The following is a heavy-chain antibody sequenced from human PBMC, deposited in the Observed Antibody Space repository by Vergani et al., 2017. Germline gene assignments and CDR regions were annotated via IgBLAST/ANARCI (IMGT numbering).Heavy chain of an antibody. V-gene: IGHV4-30-4*01. Sequence: QVQLQESGPGLVKPSQTLSLTCTVSGGSISSGDYYWSWIRQPPGKGLEWMGIIYPGDSDTRYSPSFQGQVTISADKSISTAYLQWSSRKASDTAMYYCARDRYGSGSYYNPYYYGMDVWGQGTTVTVSS. D-gene: IGHD3-10*01. CDR3: ARDRYGSGSYYNPYYYGMDV. J-gene: IGHJ6*02. CDR2: IYPGDSDT. CDR1: GGSISSGDYY.